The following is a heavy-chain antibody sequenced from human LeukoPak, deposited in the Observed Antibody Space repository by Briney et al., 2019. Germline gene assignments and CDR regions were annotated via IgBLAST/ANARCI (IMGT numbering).Heavy chain of an antibody. V-gene: IGHV4-39*07. CDR1: GGSISSSSYY. Sequence: PSETLSLTCTVSGGSISSSSYYWGWIRQPPGKGLEWIGSFLYSGSTYYNPSLKSRVTISVDTSKNQFSLKLSSVTAADTAVYYCARTIGYFDYWGQGTLVTVSS. D-gene: IGHD3-10*01. J-gene: IGHJ4*02. CDR2: FLYSGST. CDR3: ARTIGYFDY.